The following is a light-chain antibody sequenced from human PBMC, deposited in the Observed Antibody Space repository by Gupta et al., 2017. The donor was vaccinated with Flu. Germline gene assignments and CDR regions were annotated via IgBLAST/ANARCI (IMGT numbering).Light chain of an antibody. Sequence: SPSPLSFSAGERATLSCRASQSVATDVAWYQKKPGQAPRLLIYDASNRATGIPARFSGSGSGTNFSLTINGLEPEDFTVYYWQQRRSWRTFGQGTKLEI. CDR2: DAS. CDR1: QSVATD. V-gene: IGKV3-11*01. J-gene: IGKJ2*02. CDR3: QQRRSWRT.